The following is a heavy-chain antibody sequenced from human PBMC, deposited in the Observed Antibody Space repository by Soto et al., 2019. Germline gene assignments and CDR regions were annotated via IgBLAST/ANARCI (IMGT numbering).Heavy chain of an antibody. V-gene: IGHV1-69*13. D-gene: IGHD6-19*01. CDR3: ETDSGIAVAVVALDV. Sequence: SVKVSCKASGGTFSSYAISWVRQAPGHGLEWMGAIIPIFGTANYAQKFQGRVTITADVSTSTAYMELSSLRSEDTAVYYCETDSGIAVAVVALDVWGQATTVTVSS. CDR2: IIPIFGTA. J-gene: IGHJ6*02. CDR1: GGTFSSYA.